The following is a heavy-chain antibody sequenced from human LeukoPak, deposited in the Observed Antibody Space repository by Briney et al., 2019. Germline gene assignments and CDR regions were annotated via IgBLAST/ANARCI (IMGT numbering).Heavy chain of an antibody. CDR1: GGSISSSSYY. J-gene: IGHJ4*02. D-gene: IGHD6-19*01. V-gene: IGHV4-39*01. CDR2: IYYSGST. Sequence: SETLSLTCTVSGGSISSSSYYWGWIRQPPGKGLEWIGSIYYSGSTYYNPSLKSRVTISVDTSKNQFSLKLSSVTAADTAVYYCARHRGYSSGWYFDYWGQGTLVTVSS. CDR3: ARHRGYSSGWYFDY.